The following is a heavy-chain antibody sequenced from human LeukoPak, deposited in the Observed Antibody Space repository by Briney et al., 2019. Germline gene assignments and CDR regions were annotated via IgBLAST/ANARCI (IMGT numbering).Heavy chain of an antibody. CDR1: GFTFSSYA. V-gene: IGHV3-23*01. CDR2: ISGSGGST. CDR3: AGPHGYLHYDSSGLFDY. J-gene: IGHJ4*02. D-gene: IGHD3-22*01. Sequence: PGGSLRLSCAAPGFTFSSYAMSWVRQAPGKGLEWVSAISGSGGSTYYADSVKGRFTISRDNSKNTLYLQMNSLRAEDTAVYYCAGPHGYLHYDSSGLFDYWGQGTLVTVSS.